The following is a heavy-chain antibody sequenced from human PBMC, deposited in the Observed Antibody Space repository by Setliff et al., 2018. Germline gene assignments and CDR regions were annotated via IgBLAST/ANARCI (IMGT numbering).Heavy chain of an antibody. D-gene: IGHD6-13*01. CDR3: ALSSSWFKDFQH. CDR2: INYSGST. CDR1: GGSISSYY. V-gene: IGHV4-59*01. Sequence: SETLSLTCTVSGGSISSYYWSWIRQPPGKGLEWIGYINYSGSTNYNPSLKSRVTISEDMSKNQFSLKVSSVTAADTAIYYCALSSSWFKDFQHWGQGALVTVSS. J-gene: IGHJ1*01.